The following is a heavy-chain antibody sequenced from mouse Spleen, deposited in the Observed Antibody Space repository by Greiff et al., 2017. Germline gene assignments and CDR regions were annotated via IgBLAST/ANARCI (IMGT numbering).Heavy chain of an antibody. Sequence: EVKLVESGGGLVKPGGSLKLSCAASGFTFSGYGMHWVRQAPEKGLEWVAYISSGSSTIYYADTVKGRFTISRDNAKNTLFLQMTSLRSEDTAMYYCARGYYYAMDYWGQGTSVTVSS. V-gene: IGHV5-17*01. CDR2: ISSGSSTI. CDR3: ARGYYYAMDY. CDR1: GFTFSGYG. J-gene: IGHJ4*01.